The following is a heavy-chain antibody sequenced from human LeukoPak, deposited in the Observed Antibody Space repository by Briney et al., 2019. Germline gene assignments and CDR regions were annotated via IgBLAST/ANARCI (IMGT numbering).Heavy chain of an antibody. J-gene: IGHJ4*02. CDR2: INSGGSGT. D-gene: IGHD7-27*01. CDR1: GFAFSSNW. CDR3: ATSLGPLTEY. V-gene: IGHV3-74*01. Sequence: PGGSLRLSCAASGFAFSSNWMHWVRQTPGKGLVWVSRINSGGSGTSYAASVEGRFTISRDNVKNTLYLQMDSLRAEDTAVYYCATSLGPLTEYWGQGTLVTVSP.